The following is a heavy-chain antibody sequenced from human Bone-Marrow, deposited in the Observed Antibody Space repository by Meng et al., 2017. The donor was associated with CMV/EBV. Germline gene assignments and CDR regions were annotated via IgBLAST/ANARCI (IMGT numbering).Heavy chain of an antibody. CDR3: SRELGSYDSSGFDY. CDR1: GFTFSSYS. CDR2: ISSSSSYI. Sequence: GESLKISWAASGFTFSSYSMNWVRQAPGKGLEWVSSISSSSSYIYYADSVKGRFTISRDNAKNSLYLQMNSLRAEDAAVYYCSRELGSYDSSGFDYWGQGSRVTVSA. D-gene: IGHD3-22*01. V-gene: IGHV3-21*01. J-gene: IGHJ4*02.